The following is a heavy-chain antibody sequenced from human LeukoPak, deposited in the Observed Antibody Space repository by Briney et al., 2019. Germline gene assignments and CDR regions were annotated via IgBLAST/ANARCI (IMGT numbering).Heavy chain of an antibody. D-gene: IGHD3-16*01. Sequence: PGGSLRLSCAASGFTFGTYAMHWVRQAPGKGLEWVANIKQDGSEKYYVDSVKGRFTISRDNAKNSLYLQMNSLRAEDTAVYYCARDEYDYVWGSYTRVYYFDYWGQGTLVTVSS. CDR2: IKQDGSEK. CDR3: ARDEYDYVWGSYTRVYYFDY. J-gene: IGHJ4*02. CDR1: GFTFGTYA. V-gene: IGHV3-7*01.